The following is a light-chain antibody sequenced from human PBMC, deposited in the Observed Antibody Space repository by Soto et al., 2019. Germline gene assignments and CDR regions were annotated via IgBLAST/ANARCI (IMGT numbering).Light chain of an antibody. J-gene: IGLJ3*02. CDR2: GNS. Sequence: QSVLTQPPSVSGAPGQRVTISCTGSSSNIGAGYDVHWYQQLPGTAPKLLIYGNSNRPSGVPDRFSGSKSGITASLTISGLQADDDADYYCCSTTGSFAKVFGGGTKLTVL. CDR1: SSNIGAGYD. V-gene: IGLV1-40*01. CDR3: CSTTGSFAKV.